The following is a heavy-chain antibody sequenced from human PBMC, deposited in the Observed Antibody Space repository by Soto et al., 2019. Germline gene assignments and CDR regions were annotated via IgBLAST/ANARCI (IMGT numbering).Heavy chain of an antibody. CDR1: GGSISSGSYY. CDR2: IYYSGST. J-gene: IGHJ3*02. V-gene: IGHV4-31*03. CDR3: AIEPGEYRSSTSCASDAFDI. Sequence: SETLSLTCTVSGGSISSGSYYWSWIRQHPGKGLEWIGYIYYSGSTYYNPSLKSRVTISVDTSKNQFSLKLSSVTAADTAVYYFAIEPGEYRSSTSCASDAFDIWGQGTMVTVSS. D-gene: IGHD2-2*01.